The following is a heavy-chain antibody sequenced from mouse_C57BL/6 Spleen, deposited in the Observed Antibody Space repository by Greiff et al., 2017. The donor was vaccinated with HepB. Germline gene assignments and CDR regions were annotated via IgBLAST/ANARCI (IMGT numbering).Heavy chain of an antibody. D-gene: IGHD1-1*01. CDR2: ISYDGSN. V-gene: IGHV3-6*01. CDR3: ESITTVVGNYAMDY. J-gene: IGHJ4*01. Sequence: EVQLQQSGPGLVKPSQSLSLTCSVTGYSITSGYYWNWIRQFPGNKLEWMGYISYDGSNNYNPSLKNRISITRDTSKNQFFLKLNSVTTEDTATYYCESITTVVGNYAMDYWGQGTSVTVSS. CDR1: GYSITSGYY.